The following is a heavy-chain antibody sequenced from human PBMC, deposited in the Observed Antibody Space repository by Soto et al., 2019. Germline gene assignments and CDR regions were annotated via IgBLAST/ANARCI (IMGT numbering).Heavy chain of an antibody. J-gene: IGHJ5*02. CDR1: GFSLTTGGVG. CDR3: AHRDPYSPYWDVGWFDT. Sequence: QITLKESGPLLVEPTQTLTLTCSFSGFSLTTGGVGVGWLRQAPGKALECLGIIYWDNDRRYNPSLKERLTITNDTSKNQVVLTMTYKEAVDTATYYCAHRDPYSPYWDVGWFDTWGQGTLVTVS. V-gene: IGHV2-5*02. CDR2: IYWDNDR. D-gene: IGHD2-21*01.